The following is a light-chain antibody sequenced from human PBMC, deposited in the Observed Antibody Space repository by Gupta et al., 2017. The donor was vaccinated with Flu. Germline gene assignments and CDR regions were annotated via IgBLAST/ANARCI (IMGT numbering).Light chain of an antibody. Sequence: SDELTQPPSMSVSPGQTARITCFGDALSKQYAYWFQQKPGQAPQAIILKDTERPSGIPARFSGTSSGTRVTLIISGVQVEDEADDYCQSADITGSFRVFGGGTKLTVL. J-gene: IGLJ2*01. CDR2: KDT. V-gene: IGLV3-25*02. CDR1: ALSKQY. CDR3: QSADITGSFRV.